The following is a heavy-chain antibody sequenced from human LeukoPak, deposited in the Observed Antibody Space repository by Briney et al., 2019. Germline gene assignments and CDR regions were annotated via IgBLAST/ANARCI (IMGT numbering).Heavy chain of an antibody. D-gene: IGHD3-10*01. J-gene: IGHJ4*02. CDR3: AKAGVIPLQYFDY. Sequence: GGSLRLSCAACGFTFSSYSIHWVRQAPGKGLEWVAFIRSDGSNKYYAGSVKGRFTISRDNSKNTVYLQMNSLRAEDTALYYCAKAGVIPLQYFDYWGQGTLVTVSS. CDR2: IRSDGSNK. V-gene: IGHV3-30*02. CDR1: GFTFSSYS.